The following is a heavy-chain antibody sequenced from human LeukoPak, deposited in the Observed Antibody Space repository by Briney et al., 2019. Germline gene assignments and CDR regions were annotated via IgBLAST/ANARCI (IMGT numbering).Heavy chain of an antibody. J-gene: IGHJ5*02. CDR2: ISGSGGST. Sequence: GGSLRLSCAASGFTFSSYAMSWVRQAPGKGLDWVSAISGSGGSTYYADSVKGRFTISRDNSKNTLYLQMNSLRAEYTAVYYCEKDIYLVTLFDPWGQGTLVTVSS. CDR1: GFTFSSYA. CDR3: EKDIYLVTLFDP. D-gene: IGHD4-23*01. V-gene: IGHV3-23*01.